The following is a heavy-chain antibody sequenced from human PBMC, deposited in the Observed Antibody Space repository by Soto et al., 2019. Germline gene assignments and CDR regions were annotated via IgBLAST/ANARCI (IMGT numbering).Heavy chain of an antibody. CDR2: IHYNGNT. V-gene: IGHV4-59*01. CDR1: GDSISAYP. CDR3: AREGNLGRWLQPLDF. Sequence: PSETLSLTCTVSGDSISAYPWSWVRQPPGKRLEWIGNIHYNGNTKYNPSLKSRVSMSVDTSKNQFSLRLISVTAADTAKYFCAREGNLGRWLQPLDFWGQGTLVTVS. J-gene: IGHJ4*02. D-gene: IGHD5-12*01.